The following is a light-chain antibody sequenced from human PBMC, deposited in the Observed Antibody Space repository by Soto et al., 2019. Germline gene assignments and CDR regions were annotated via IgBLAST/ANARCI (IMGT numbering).Light chain of an antibody. CDR2: GAS. V-gene: IGKV3-20*01. Sequence: EIVLTQSPCSLSLSQGERATLSCRVSQSVSSSYLAWYQQKPGQAPRLLTSGASSRATGIPDRFSGSGSGTDFTLTISRLEPEDFAVYFCQHYGSSLWTFGQGTKVDI. J-gene: IGKJ1*01. CDR3: QHYGSSLWT. CDR1: QSVSSSY.